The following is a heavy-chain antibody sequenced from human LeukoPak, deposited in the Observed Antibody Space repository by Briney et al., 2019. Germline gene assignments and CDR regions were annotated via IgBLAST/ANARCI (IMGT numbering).Heavy chain of an antibody. Sequence: GASVKVSCKASGYTFTSYYVHWVRQAPGQGLEWMGIINPSGGSTSYAQKFQGRVTMTRDTSTSTVYMELSSLRSEDTAVYYCARDFLIQYCSSTSCYPHLSYYGMDVWGQGTTVTVSS. J-gene: IGHJ6*02. D-gene: IGHD2-2*01. CDR2: INPSGGST. CDR1: GYTFTSYY. V-gene: IGHV1-46*01. CDR3: ARDFLIQYCSSTSCYPHLSYYGMDV.